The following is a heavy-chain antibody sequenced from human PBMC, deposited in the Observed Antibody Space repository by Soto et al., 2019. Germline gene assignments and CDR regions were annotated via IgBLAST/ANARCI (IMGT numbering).Heavy chain of an antibody. Sequence: SETMSLSCTVSGGSISSSSYYWGWIRQPPGKGLELIGSIYYSGSTYYNPSLKSRVTISVDTSKNQFSLKLSSVTAADTAVYYCASPAVAGTDYWGQGTLVTVSS. D-gene: IGHD6-19*01. CDR3: ASPAVAGTDY. CDR1: GGSISSSSYY. V-gene: IGHV4-39*01. J-gene: IGHJ4*02. CDR2: IYYSGST.